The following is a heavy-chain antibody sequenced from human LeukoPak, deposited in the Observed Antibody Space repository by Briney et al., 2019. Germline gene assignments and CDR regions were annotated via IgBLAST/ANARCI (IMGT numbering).Heavy chain of an antibody. D-gene: IGHD6-13*01. CDR2: IYSGGST. J-gene: IGHJ6*02. CDR3: ARDGSGYSSSWYRDHYYYYGMDV. V-gene: IGHV3-53*01. CDR1: GFPVSSNY. Sequence: PGGSLSLSCAASGFPVSSNYMSWVRQAPGKGLEWVSVIYSGGSTYYADSVKGRFTISRDNSKNTLYLQMNSLRAEDTAVYYCARDGSGYSSSWYRDHYYYYGMDVWGQGTTVTVSS.